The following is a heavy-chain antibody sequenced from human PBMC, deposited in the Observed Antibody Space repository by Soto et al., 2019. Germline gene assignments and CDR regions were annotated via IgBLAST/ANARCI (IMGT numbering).Heavy chain of an antibody. CDR2: IIPIFGTA. J-gene: IGHJ3*02. V-gene: IGHV1-69*01. CDR3: ARERTTFTLTHDAFDI. Sequence: QVQLVQSGAEVKKPGSSVKVSCKASGGTFSSYAISWVRQAPGQGLEWMGGIIPIFGTANYAQKFQGRVTITADESTSTAYMELSSPRSEDTAVYYCARERTTFTLTHDAFDIWGQGTMVTVSS. CDR1: GGTFSSYA. D-gene: IGHD4-17*01.